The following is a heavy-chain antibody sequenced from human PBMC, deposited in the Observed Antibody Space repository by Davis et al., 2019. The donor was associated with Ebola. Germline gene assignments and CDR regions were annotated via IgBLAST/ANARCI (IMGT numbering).Heavy chain of an antibody. CDR1: GYTFTSYG. D-gene: IGHD3-10*01. V-gene: IGHV1-18*04. Sequence: AASVKVSCKASGYTFTSYGITWVRQAPGQGLEWMGWINPHNGNTNYAQNVQGRVTMTTDTSTSTAYMEVGSLRSDDTAVYYCAREWCGYYGSGSCGMDVWGKGTTVTVSS. CDR2: INPHNGNT. CDR3: AREWCGYYGSGSCGMDV. J-gene: IGHJ6*04.